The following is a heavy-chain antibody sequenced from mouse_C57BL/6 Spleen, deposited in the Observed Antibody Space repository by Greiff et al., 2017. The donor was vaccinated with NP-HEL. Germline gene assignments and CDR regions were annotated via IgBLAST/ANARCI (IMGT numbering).Heavy chain of an antibody. J-gene: IGHJ2*01. CDR1: GFTFSSYA. D-gene: IGHD2-2*01. CDR2: ISSGGAYT. V-gene: IGHV5-9-1*02. CDR3: TRDGNGYHLDY. Sequence: DVMLVESGEGLVKPGGSLKLSCAASGFTFSSYAMSWVRQTPEKRLEWVAYISSGGAYTYYADTVKGRCTFTRDNARNTLYLQMSSLKSEDTAMSYCTRDGNGYHLDYWGQGTTLTVSS.